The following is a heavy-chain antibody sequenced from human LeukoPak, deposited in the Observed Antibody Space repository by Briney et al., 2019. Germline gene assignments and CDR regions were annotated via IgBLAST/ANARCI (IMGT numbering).Heavy chain of an antibody. Sequence: GGSLGLSCAASGFTFRNYVIHWVRQAPGKGLEWVAVTSSDLNVKLYADSVKGRFTISRDNSRSTLYLQMNSLRPEDTAIYYCAREGYYGSGSPPSLYFDYWGQGTLVTVSS. V-gene: IGHV3-30-3*01. CDR1: GFTFRNYV. J-gene: IGHJ4*02. D-gene: IGHD3-10*01. CDR2: TSSDLNVK. CDR3: AREGYYGSGSPPSLYFDY.